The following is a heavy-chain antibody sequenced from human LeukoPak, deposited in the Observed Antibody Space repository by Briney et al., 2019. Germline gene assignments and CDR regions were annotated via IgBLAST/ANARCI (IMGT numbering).Heavy chain of an antibody. CDR2: IYYSGST. CDR1: GDSIRSYY. J-gene: IGHJ4*02. Sequence: PSETLSLTCTVPGDSIRSYYWSWIRQPPGKGLEWIGYIYYSGSTNYNPSLKSRVTISVDTSKNHFSLRLNSVTAADTAVYYCARVGSFGELLYWGQGTLVTVSS. D-gene: IGHD3-10*01. CDR3: ARVGSFGELLY. V-gene: IGHV4-59*08.